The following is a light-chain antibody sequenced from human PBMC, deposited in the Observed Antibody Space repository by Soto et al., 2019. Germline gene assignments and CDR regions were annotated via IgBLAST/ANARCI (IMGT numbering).Light chain of an antibody. CDR1: SSNIGAGYD. V-gene: IGLV1-40*01. CDR2: GNS. CDR3: QSYDSSLSGSGV. Sequence: QSVLTQPHSVSGAPGQRVTISCTGRSSNIGAGYDVHWYQQLPGTAPKLLIYGNSNRPSGVPDRFSGSKSGTSASLDITGLQAEDEADYYCQSYDSSLSGSGVFGGGTKLTVL. J-gene: IGLJ2*01.